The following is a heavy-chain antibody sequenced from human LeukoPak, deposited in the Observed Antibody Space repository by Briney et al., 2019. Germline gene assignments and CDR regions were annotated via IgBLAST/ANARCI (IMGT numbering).Heavy chain of an antibody. Sequence: SETLSLTCTVSGGSISSSSYYWGWIRQPTGKGLEWIGSIYYSGSTYYNPSLKSRVTISVDTSKNQFSLKLSSVTAADTAVYYCARVAAAATHNGEYFDYWGQGTLVTVSS. D-gene: IGHD6-13*01. CDR2: IYYSGST. CDR3: ARVAAAATHNGEYFDY. CDR1: GGSISSSSYY. V-gene: IGHV4-39*01. J-gene: IGHJ4*02.